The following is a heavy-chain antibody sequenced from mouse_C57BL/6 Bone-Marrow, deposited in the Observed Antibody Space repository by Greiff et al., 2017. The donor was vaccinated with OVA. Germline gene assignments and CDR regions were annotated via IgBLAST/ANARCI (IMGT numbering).Heavy chain of an antibody. CDR3: ARDPRLLRLFDY. CDR1: GYTFTSYW. CDR2: IYPGSGST. D-gene: IGHD1-2*01. V-gene: IGHV1-55*01. Sequence: QVQLQQPGAELVKPGASVKMSCKASGYTFTSYWITWVKQRPGQGLEWIGDIYPGSGSTNYNEKFKSKATLTVDTSSSTAYMQLSSLTSEDSAVDYCARDPRLLRLFDYWGQGTTLTVSS. J-gene: IGHJ2*01.